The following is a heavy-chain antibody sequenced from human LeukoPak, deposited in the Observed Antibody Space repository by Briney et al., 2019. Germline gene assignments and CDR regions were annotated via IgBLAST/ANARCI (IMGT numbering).Heavy chain of an antibody. CDR2: ISSDGSST. D-gene: IGHD6-6*01. J-gene: IGHJ6*02. V-gene: IGHV3-74*01. CDR1: GFTFSSYA. CDR3: ARDMRRSSDADYYYYGMDV. Sequence: GGSLRLSCAASGFTFSSYAVSWVRQTPGKGLVWVSRISSDGSSTSYADSVKGRFTISRDNAKNTLYLQMNSLRAEDTAVYYCARDMRRSSDADYYYYGMDVWGQGTTVTVSS.